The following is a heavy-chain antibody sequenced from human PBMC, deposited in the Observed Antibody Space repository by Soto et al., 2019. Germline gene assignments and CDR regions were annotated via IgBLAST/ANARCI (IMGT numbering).Heavy chain of an antibody. CDR1: GFTFSSYA. Sequence: GGSLRLSCAASGFTFSSYAMSWVRQAPGKGLEWVSAISGSGGSTYYADSVKGRFTISRDNSKNTLYLQMNSLRAEDTAVYYCARNKYSSGWYGDYWGQGTLVTVSS. CDR2: ISGSGGST. CDR3: ARNKYSSGWYGDY. V-gene: IGHV3-23*01. J-gene: IGHJ4*02. D-gene: IGHD6-19*01.